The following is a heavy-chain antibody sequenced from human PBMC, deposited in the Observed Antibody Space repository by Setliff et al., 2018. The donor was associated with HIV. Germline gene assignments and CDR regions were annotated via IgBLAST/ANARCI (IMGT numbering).Heavy chain of an antibody. CDR1: GFTFSDYY. J-gene: IGHJ4*02. CDR3: VTDRDRNLPQ. Sequence: NPGGSLRLSCAASGFTFSDYYMSWIRQAPGKGLEWVSYISSSGSTIYYADSVKGRFTISRDNAKNPLYLQMNSLRAEDTAVYYCVTDRDRNLPQWGQGTLVTVSS. V-gene: IGHV3-11*04. CDR2: ISSSGSTI.